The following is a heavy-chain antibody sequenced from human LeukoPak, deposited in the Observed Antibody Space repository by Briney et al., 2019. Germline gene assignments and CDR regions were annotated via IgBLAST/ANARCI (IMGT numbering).Heavy chain of an antibody. Sequence: GGSLRLSCAASGFTFDDYAMHWVRQSPGKGLEWVSGISWSSGSIGYADSVKGRFTISRDNAKNSLYLQMNSLRAEDTALYYCAKDLYSGGPYYYGMDVWGQGTTVTVSS. D-gene: IGHD3-10*01. CDR3: AKDLYSGGPYYYGMDV. J-gene: IGHJ6*02. CDR2: ISWSSGSI. CDR1: GFTFDDYA. V-gene: IGHV3-9*01.